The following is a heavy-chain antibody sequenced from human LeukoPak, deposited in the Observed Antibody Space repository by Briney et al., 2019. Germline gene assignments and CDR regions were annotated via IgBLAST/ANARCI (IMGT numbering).Heavy chain of an antibody. CDR1: GGSISSGSYY. Sequence: SETLSLTCTVSGGSISSGSYYWSWIRQPAGKGLEWIGRIYTSGSTNYNPSLKSRVTISVDTSKNQFSLKLSSVTAADTAVYYCARQPAPYSSSWYISWFDPWGQGTLVTVPS. CDR2: IYTSGST. D-gene: IGHD6-13*01. V-gene: IGHV4-61*02. J-gene: IGHJ5*02. CDR3: ARQPAPYSSSWYISWFDP.